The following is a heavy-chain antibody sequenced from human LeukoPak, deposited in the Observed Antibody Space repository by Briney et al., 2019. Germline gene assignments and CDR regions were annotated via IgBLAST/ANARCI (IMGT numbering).Heavy chain of an antibody. CDR3: ARDVSVVVLSSTPTQIDY. D-gene: IGHD3-22*01. Sequence: GGSLRLSCAASGFPFSDYVMHWVRQAPGKGLEWVAVISYDANDKYYADSVKGRFTISRDNSKNTLYLQMNNLRAEDTAVYYCARDVSVVVLSSTPTQIDYWGQGTLVTVSS. CDR1: GFPFSDYV. J-gene: IGHJ4*02. V-gene: IGHV3-30*19. CDR2: ISYDANDK.